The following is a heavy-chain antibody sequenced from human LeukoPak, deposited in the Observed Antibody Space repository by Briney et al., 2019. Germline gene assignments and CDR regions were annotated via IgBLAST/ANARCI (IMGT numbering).Heavy chain of an antibody. Sequence: ASVKVSCKAAGHPFTSYVIIWVRQATGQRLEWMGWMNPNSANTGYAQNFQGRVTMTRNTSISTAYMELSSLRSEDTAVYYCAVRFSRGSGSAIDYWGQGTLVTVSS. D-gene: IGHD3-10*01. CDR1: GHPFTSYV. V-gene: IGHV1-8*01. CDR2: MNPNSANT. CDR3: AVRFSRGSGSAIDY. J-gene: IGHJ4*02.